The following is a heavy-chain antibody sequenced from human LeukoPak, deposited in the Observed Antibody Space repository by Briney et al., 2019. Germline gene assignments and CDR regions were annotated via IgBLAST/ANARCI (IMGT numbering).Heavy chain of an antibody. V-gene: IGHV3-30-3*01. CDR3: ARDRKYYFDY. CDR1: GFTFSSYD. D-gene: IGHD1-14*01. J-gene: IGHJ4*02. Sequence: PPGTSLRLSCAASGFTFSSYDMHWVRQAPGKGLEWVAVISHDGSNKYYADSVQGRFTISRGNSKNTLYVQMNSLRAEDTAVYFCARDRKYYFDYWGQGTLVTVSS. CDR2: ISHDGSNK.